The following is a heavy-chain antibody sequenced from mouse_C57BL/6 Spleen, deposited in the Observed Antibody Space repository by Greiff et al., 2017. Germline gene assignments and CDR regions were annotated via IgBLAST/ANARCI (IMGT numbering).Heavy chain of an antibody. V-gene: IGHV1-52*01. J-gene: IGHJ2*01. CDR3: ARGGYYVDY. CDR1: GYTFTSYW. Sequence: QAQLQQPGAELVRPGSSVKLSCKASGYTFTSYWMHWVKQRPIQGLEWIGNIDPSDSETHYNQKFKDKATLTVDKSSSTAYMQLSSLTSEDSAVYYCARGGYYVDYWGQGTTLTVSS. CDR2: IDPSDSET.